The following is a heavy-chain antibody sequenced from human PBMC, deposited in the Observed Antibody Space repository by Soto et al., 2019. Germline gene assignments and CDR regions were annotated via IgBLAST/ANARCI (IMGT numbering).Heavy chain of an antibody. J-gene: IGHJ6*02. V-gene: IGHV3-7*01. Sequence: PGGSLRLSCAASGFTFSTYWMGWVRQAPGKXLEWVANIKEDGSEKYYVDSVEGRFTISRDNAKNSLYLQMTSLRAEDTALYYCARGWGYFDSSGFPYLYAMDVWGQGTTVTVSS. D-gene: IGHD3-22*01. CDR2: IKEDGSEK. CDR1: GFTFSTYW. CDR3: ARGWGYFDSSGFPYLYAMDV.